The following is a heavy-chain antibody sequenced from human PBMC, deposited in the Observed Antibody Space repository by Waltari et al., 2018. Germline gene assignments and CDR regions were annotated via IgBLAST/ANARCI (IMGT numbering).Heavy chain of an antibody. CDR3: ARPSWSRALWYGDF. CDR1: GYTFANYW. D-gene: IGHD3-10*01. V-gene: IGHV5-51*01. CDR2: IFPDDSDT. J-gene: IGHJ4*02. Sequence: EVQLVQSGAEVKKPGESLRISCEGSGYTFANYWIGWVRQTPDKGLEWRGIIFPDDSDTRYSPSFQGQVTISVDKSINTAYLQWNSLKASDTAVYFCARPSWSRALWYGDFWGQGTVVTVSS.